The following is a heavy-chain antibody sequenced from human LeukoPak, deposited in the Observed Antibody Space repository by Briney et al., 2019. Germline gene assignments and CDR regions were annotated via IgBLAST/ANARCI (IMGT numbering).Heavy chain of an antibody. Sequence: PGGSLRLSCAASGFTFSDYYMNWVRQAPGKGLEWVSAISGSGDSTYYADSVKGRFTISRDNSKNTLYLQMNSLRAEDTAVYYCAKAGAVVVVAAKYFDYWGQGTLVTVSS. D-gene: IGHD2-15*01. J-gene: IGHJ4*02. CDR3: AKAGAVVVVAAKYFDY. V-gene: IGHV3-23*01. CDR2: ISGSGDST. CDR1: GFTFSDYY.